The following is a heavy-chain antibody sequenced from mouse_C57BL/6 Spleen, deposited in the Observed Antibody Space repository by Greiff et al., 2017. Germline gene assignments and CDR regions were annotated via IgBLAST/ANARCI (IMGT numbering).Heavy chain of an antibody. CDR1: GYSITSGYY. Sequence: VQLKESGPGLVKPSQSLSLTCSVTGYSITSGYYWNWIRQFPGNKLEWMGYISYDGSNNYNPSLKNRISITRDTSKNQFFLKLNSVTTEDTATYYCAREGGYGSSSYAMDYWGQGTSVTVSS. CDR2: ISYDGSN. J-gene: IGHJ4*01. D-gene: IGHD1-1*01. V-gene: IGHV3-6*01. CDR3: AREGGYGSSSYAMDY.